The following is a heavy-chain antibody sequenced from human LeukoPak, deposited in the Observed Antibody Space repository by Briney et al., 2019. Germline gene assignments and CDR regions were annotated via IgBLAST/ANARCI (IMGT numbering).Heavy chain of an antibody. CDR1: GGSLSGYY. CDR2: INQSGST. CDR3: ARGLYYNSSGRYGMDV. Sequence: PSETLSLTCAGYGGSLSGYYWCWIRQPPGKGLKWIGEINQSGSTTYNPSLKSRVTISVDTSKNQFSLKLSSVTAADTAVYYCARGLYYNSSGRYGMDVWGQGTTVTVSS. V-gene: IGHV4-34*01. J-gene: IGHJ6*01. D-gene: IGHD3-10*01.